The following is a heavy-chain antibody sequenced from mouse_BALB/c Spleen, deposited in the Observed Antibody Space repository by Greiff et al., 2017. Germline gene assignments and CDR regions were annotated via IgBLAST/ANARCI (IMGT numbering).Heavy chain of an antibody. D-gene: IGHD2-4*01. CDR1: GYTFTSYV. V-gene: IGHV1-14*01. CDR3: ASGGYDYDWFAY. CDR2: INPYNDGT. J-gene: IGHJ3*01. Sequence: EVQLQESGPELVKPGASVKMSCKASGYTFTSYVMHWVKQKPGQGLEWIGYINPYNDGTKYNKKFKGKATLTSDKSSSTAYMELSSLTSEDSAVYYCASGGYDYDWFAYWGQGTLVTVSA.